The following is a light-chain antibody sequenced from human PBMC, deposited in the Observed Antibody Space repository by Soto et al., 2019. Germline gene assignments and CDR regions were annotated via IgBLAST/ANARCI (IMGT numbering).Light chain of an antibody. CDR2: AAS. Sequence: DIQMTQSPSSLSASLGDRVTITCRASQGIGNYLDWYQLQPGKVPKLLIYAASTLQSGVPSRFSGSGSGTDFTLTISSLQPEDVATYFCQKYNSAPRTFGQGTKVEI. CDR1: QGIGNY. CDR3: QKYNSAPRT. J-gene: IGKJ1*01. V-gene: IGKV1-27*01.